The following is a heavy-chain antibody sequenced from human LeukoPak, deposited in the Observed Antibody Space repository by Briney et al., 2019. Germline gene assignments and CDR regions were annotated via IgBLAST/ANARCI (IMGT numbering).Heavy chain of an antibody. V-gene: IGHV3-23*01. D-gene: IGHD6-19*01. CDR1: GFTFSSYA. J-gene: IGHJ4*02. CDR2: ISGSGGST. CDR3: AKDWLSSGWYGRLDY. Sequence: TGGSLRLSCAASGFTFSSYAMSWVREAPGKALEGVSAISGSGGSTYYADPVKGRFTISRDNSKNTLYLQMNSLRAEDTAVYYCAKDWLSSGWYGRLDYWGQGTLVTVSS.